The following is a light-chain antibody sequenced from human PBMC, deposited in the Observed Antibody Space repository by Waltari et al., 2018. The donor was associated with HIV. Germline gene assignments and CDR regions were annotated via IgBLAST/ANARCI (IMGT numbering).Light chain of an antibody. CDR1: SSAVGGYNS. CDR2: EVT. Sequence: QSALTQPPSASGSPGQSVAISCTGTSSAVGGYNSLPWYQQHQGKAPKLMTYEVTKRPSGVPDRFSGSKSGNTASLTVSGLQAEDEADYYCSSYAGSNNVLFGGGTKLTVL. J-gene: IGLJ2*01. V-gene: IGLV2-8*01. CDR3: SSYAGSNNVL.